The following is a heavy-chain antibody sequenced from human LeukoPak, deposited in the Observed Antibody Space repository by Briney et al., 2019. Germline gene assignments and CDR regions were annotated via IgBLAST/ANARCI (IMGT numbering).Heavy chain of an antibody. CDR3: ARDPGADYVWGSYRLYYYYMDV. Sequence: GGSLRLSCAASGFTFSSYEMNWVRQAPGKGLEWVSYISSSGSTIYYADSVKGRFTISRDNAKNSLYLQMNSLRAEDTAVYYCARDPGADYVWGSYRLYYYYMDVWGKGTTVTVSS. J-gene: IGHJ6*03. CDR1: GFTFSSYE. CDR2: ISSSGSTI. V-gene: IGHV3-48*03. D-gene: IGHD3-16*02.